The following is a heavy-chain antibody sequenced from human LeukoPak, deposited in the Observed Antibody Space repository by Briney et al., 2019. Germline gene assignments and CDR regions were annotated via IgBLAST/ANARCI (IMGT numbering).Heavy chain of an antibody. Sequence: SETLSLTCTVSGGSISSYYWSWLRQPPGKGLEWIGYIYYSRTTNYNPSLKSRVTISVDTSKNQFSLKLSSVTAADTAVYYCARGVYIAAAQYAYWGQGTLVTVSS. CDR2: IYYSRTT. D-gene: IGHD6-13*01. J-gene: IGHJ4*02. CDR1: GGSISSYY. V-gene: IGHV4-59*01. CDR3: ARGVYIAAAQYAY.